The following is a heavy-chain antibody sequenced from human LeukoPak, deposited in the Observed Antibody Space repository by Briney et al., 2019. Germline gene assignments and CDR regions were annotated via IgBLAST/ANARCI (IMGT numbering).Heavy chain of an antibody. V-gene: IGHV4-34*01. CDR3: ARDSSFRALGY. CDR1: GGSFSGYY. D-gene: IGHD6-6*01. CDR2: NNHSGST. J-gene: IGHJ4*02. Sequence: SETLSLTCAVYGGSFSGYYWSWIRQPPGKGLEWIGENNHSGSTNYNPSLKSRVTISVDTSKNQFSLKLSSVIAADTAVYYCARDSSFRALGYWGQGTLVTVSS.